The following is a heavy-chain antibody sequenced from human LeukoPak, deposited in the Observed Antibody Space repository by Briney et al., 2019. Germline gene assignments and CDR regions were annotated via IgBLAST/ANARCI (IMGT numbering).Heavy chain of an antibody. J-gene: IGHJ6*02. CDR3: ARDDLVLRFLEWSRRNYYYYGMDV. V-gene: IGHV3-21*01. Sequence: GGSLRLSCAASGFTFSSYSMNWVRQAPGKGLEWVSSISSSSSYIYYADSVKGRFTISRDNAKNSLYLQMNSLRAEDTAVYYCARDDLVLRFLEWSRRNYYYYGMDVWGQGTTVTVSS. D-gene: IGHD3-3*01. CDR1: GFTFSSYS. CDR2: ISSSSSYI.